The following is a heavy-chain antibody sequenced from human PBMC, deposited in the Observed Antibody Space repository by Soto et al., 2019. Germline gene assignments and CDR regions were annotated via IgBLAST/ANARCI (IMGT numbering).Heavy chain of an antibody. D-gene: IGHD2-15*01. Sequence: EVQLVESGGGLVQPGGSLRLSCAASGFIFSSYSMNWVRQAPGKGLEWVSYISSSSSTIYYADSVKGRFTISRDNAKNSLYLQMNSLRDEDTAVYYGARDGCSGGSCYWDYWGQGTLVTVSS. CDR1: GFIFSSYS. J-gene: IGHJ4*03. CDR2: ISSSSSTI. V-gene: IGHV3-48*02. CDR3: ARDGCSGGSCYWDY.